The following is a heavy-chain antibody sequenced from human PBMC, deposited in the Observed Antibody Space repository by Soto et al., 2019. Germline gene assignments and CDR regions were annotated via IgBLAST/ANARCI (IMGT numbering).Heavy chain of an antibody. Sequence: QVQLQQWGAGLLKPSETLSLTCVVYGGSFSGYYWSWIRQPPGKGLEWFGEVNHSGGIDYNPSLKSRDTISVDTSKNQFSLKLSSVTAADTAVYYCAGRNGYYSGIDYWGQGTLVTVSS. CDR2: VNHSGGI. J-gene: IGHJ4*02. CDR3: AGRNGYYSGIDY. V-gene: IGHV4-34*02. D-gene: IGHD3-22*01. CDR1: GGSFSGYY.